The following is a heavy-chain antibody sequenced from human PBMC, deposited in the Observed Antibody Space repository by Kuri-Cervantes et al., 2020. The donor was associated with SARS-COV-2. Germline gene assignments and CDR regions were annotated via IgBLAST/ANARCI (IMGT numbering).Heavy chain of an antibody. Sequence: GESLKISCVASGFNFSTTDMHWVRQAPGKGLEWETFISSDGKNKRCMASGKGRFTISRDNSQNTLHLQMKSLRDEGTAIYYCAKGRAGVHDSWGQGTLVTVSS. D-gene: IGHD2-21*01. CDR1: GFNFSTTD. CDR3: AKGRAGVHDS. CDR2: ISSDGKNK. V-gene: IGHV3-30*18. J-gene: IGHJ4*02.